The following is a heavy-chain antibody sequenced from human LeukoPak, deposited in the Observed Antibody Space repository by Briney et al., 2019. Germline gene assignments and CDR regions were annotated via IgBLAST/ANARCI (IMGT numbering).Heavy chain of an antibody. V-gene: IGHV3-30*04. CDR3: ARDFIDIAAAGTPHDY. CDR1: GFTFSSYA. J-gene: IGHJ4*02. CDR2: ISYDGSNK. D-gene: IGHD6-13*01. Sequence: GGSLRLSCAASGFTFSSYAMHWVRQAPGKGLEWVAVISYDGSNKYYADSVKGRFTISRDNSKNTLYLQMNSLRAEDTAVYYCARDFIDIAAAGTPHDYWGQGTLVTVSS.